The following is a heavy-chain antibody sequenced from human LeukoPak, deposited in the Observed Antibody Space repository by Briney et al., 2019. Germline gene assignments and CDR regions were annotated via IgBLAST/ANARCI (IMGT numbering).Heavy chain of an antibody. V-gene: IGHV3-11*04. D-gene: IGHD3-10*01. CDR3: ARVSGSGSYDAAADDY. J-gene: IGHJ4*02. CDR1: GFTFSDYY. Sequence: GGSLRLSCAASGFTFSDYYMSWIRQAPGKGLEWVSYISSSGSTIYYADSVKGRFTISRDNAKNSLYLQMNSLRAEDTAVYYCARVSGSGSYDAAADDYWGPGNPGHRLL. CDR2: ISSSGSTI.